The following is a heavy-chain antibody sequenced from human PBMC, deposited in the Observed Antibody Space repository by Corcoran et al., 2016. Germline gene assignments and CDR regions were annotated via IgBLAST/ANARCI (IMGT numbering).Heavy chain of an antibody. CDR2: IYYSGST. V-gene: IGHV4-39*07. J-gene: IGHJ4*02. D-gene: IGHD3-22*01. Sequence: QLQLQESGPGLVKPSETLSLTCTVSGGSISSSSYYWGWIRQPPGKGLEWIGSIYYSGSTYYNPSLKSRVTISVDTSKNQFSLKLSSVTAADTAVYYCAGLPDYDSSGYHFDYWGQGTLVTVSS. CDR1: GGSISSSSYY. CDR3: AGLPDYDSSGYHFDY.